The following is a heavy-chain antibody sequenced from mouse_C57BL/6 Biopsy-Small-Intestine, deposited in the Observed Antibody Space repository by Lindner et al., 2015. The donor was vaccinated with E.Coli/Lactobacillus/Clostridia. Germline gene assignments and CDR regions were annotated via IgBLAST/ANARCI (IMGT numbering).Heavy chain of an antibody. CDR2: INPSGGST. V-gene: IGHV1-64*01. CDR1: GYTFTSYY. J-gene: IGHJ3*01. CDR3: ARAGSFSSWYGGAFDI. Sequence: SVKVSCKASGYTFTSYYMHWVRQAPGQGLEWMGIINPSGGSTSYAQKFQGRVTMTRDTSTSTVYMELSSLRSEDTAVYYCARAGSFSSWYGGAFDIWGQGTMVTVSS. D-gene: IGHD2-14*01.